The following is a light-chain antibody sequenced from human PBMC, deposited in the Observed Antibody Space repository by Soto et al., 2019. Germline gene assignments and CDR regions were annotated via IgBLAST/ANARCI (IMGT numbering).Light chain of an antibody. J-gene: IGLJ1*01. CDR1: SGHSSYA. V-gene: IGLV4-69*01. Sequence: QLVLTQSPSASASLGASVKLTCTLSSGHSSYAIAWHQQQPEKGPRYLMTLTSDGSHYKGGGIPDRFSGSSSGAERYLTISSLQSEDEADYYCQTWGTGIQVFGTGTKLTVL. CDR2: LTSDGSH. CDR3: QTWGTGIQV.